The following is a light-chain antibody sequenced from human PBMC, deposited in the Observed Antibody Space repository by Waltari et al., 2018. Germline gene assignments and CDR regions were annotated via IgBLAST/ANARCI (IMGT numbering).Light chain of an antibody. CDR2: LGS. Sequence: DIAMTQSPLSLPATPVYPSSISCRSSHSLLHSNGYNYLDWYLQKPGQSPQLLIYLGSNRASGVPDRFSGSGAGTDFTLKISRVEAEDVGIYCCMQALQTPRLTFGGGTKVEIK. CDR3: MQALQTPRLT. V-gene: IGKV2-28*01. CDR1: HSLLHSNGYNY. J-gene: IGKJ4*01.